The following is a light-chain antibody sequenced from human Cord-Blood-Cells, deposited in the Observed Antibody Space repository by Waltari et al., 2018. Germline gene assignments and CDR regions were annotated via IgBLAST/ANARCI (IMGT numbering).Light chain of an antibody. CDR2: GAS. J-gene: IGKJ3*01. CDR3: QQYGSSPFT. CDR1: QRVSSSY. V-gene: IGKV3-20*01. Sequence: EIVLTQSPVTLSLSPGERATLSCRASQRVSSSYLAWYQQKPGQAPRPLIYGASSRATGIPDRVSGSGSGTDFTLTISRLEPEDFAVYYCQQYGSSPFTFGPGTKVDIK.